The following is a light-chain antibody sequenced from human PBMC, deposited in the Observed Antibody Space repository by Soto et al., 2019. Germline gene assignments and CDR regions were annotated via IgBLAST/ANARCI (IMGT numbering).Light chain of an antibody. Sequence: DIVMTQSPDSLAVSLGERATINCKSSRNIFYSSNNEDYLAWYQQKPGQPPKLLFYGASIRQSGVPDRFSGSGSGTDFTLTISSRQAEDVAVYYCQQYYGSWTFGQGTKVEIK. CDR3: QQYYGSWT. V-gene: IGKV4-1*01. J-gene: IGKJ1*01. CDR1: RNIFYSSNNEDY. CDR2: GAS.